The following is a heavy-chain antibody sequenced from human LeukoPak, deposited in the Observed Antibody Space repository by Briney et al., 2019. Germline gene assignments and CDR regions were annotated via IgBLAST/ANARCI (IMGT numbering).Heavy chain of an antibody. V-gene: IGHV3-23*01. CDR2: ISGSGGST. CDR3: AKDDCSSTSCFHWYY. Sequence: GGSLRLSCAASGFTFGSYAMSWVRQAPGKGLEWVSAISGSGGSTFYADSVKGRFTISRDNSKNTLYLQMNSLRAEDTAVYYCAKDDCSSTSCFHWYYWGQGTLVTVSS. D-gene: IGHD2-2*01. J-gene: IGHJ4*02. CDR1: GFTFGSYA.